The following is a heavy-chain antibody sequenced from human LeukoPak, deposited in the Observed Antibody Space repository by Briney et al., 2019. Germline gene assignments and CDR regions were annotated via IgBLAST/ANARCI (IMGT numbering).Heavy chain of an antibody. CDR3: MLDVDV. D-gene: IGHD3-10*02. CDR1: GFRVSSNY. CDR2: IYNGGGT. J-gene: IGHJ6*04. V-gene: IGHV3-53*01. Sequence: GGSLRLSCVVSGFRVSSNYMTWVRQAPGKGLEWVSLIYNGGGTYYADSVKCRFTISRDNSKNTVYLQMKSLRAEDTAMYYCMLDVDVWGKGTTVTISS.